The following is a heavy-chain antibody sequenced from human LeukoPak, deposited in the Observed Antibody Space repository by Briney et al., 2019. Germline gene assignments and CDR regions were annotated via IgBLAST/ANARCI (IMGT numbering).Heavy chain of an antibody. CDR3: ARDLEYYDSSGYYTVDYYHYGMDV. D-gene: IGHD3-22*01. Sequence: GGSLRLSCAASGFTFYGYGMSWVRQAPGKGLEWVSGISCNGGSTDYADSVKGRFTISRDNAKNSLYLQMNSLRAEDTAVFYCARDLEYYDSSGYYTVDYYHYGMDVWGQGTTVTVSS. J-gene: IGHJ6*02. CDR1: GFTFYGYG. CDR2: ISCNGGST. V-gene: IGHV3-20*04.